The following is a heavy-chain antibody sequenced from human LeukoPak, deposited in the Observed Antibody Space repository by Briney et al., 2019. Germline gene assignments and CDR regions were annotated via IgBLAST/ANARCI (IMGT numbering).Heavy chain of an antibody. D-gene: IGHD2-2*01. V-gene: IGHV4-61*02. Sequence: PSQTLSLTCTGSGGSISSGSYYWSWIRQPAGKGLEWIGRIYTSGSTNYNPSLKSRVTISVDTSKNQFSLKLSSVTAADTAVYYCAREKVVPAAPYYYYYGMDVWGQGTTVTVSS. CDR1: GGSISSGSYY. CDR2: IYTSGST. CDR3: AREKVVPAAPYYYYYGMDV. J-gene: IGHJ6*02.